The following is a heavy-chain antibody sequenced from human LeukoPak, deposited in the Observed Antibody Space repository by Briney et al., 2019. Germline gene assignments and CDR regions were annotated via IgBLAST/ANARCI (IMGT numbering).Heavy chain of an antibody. J-gene: IGHJ4*02. CDR1: GGSISSSNW. D-gene: IGHD6-19*01. CDR2: IYHSGST. Sequence: SETLSLTRAVSGGSISSSNWWSWVRQPPGKGLEWIGEIYHSGSTNYNPSLKSRVTISVDKSKNQFSLKLSSVTAADTAVYYCARWDSSGWYLDYWGQGTLVTVSS. CDR3: ARWDSSGWYLDY. V-gene: IGHV4-4*02.